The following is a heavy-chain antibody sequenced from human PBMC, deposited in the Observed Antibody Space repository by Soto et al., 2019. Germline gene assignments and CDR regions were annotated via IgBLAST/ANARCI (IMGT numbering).Heavy chain of an antibody. CDR1: GGSISTYY. V-gene: IGHV4-59*01. CDR2: IYYSGST. CDR3: ARERIAAV. D-gene: IGHD6-25*01. J-gene: IGHJ6*02. Sequence: SETLSLTCTVSGGSISTYYWSWIRQPPGKGLEWIGYIYYSGSTNYNPSLKSRVTMSVDTSKNQFSLKLSSVTAADTAVYYCARERIAAVWGQGTTVTVSS.